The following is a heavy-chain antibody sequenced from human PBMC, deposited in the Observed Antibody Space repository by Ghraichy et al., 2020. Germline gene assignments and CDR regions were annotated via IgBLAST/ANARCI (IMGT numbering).Heavy chain of an antibody. D-gene: IGHD2-15*01. V-gene: IGHV3-23*01. CDR3: AKDSLRNGRFQDY. Sequence: LSLTCAASGFTFSSYAMSWVRQAPGKGLEWVSAISGSGGSTYYADSVKGRFTISRDNSKNTLYLQMNSLRAEDTAVYYCAKDSLRNGRFQDYWGQGTLVTVSS. J-gene: IGHJ4*02. CDR2: ISGSGGST. CDR1: GFTFSSYA.